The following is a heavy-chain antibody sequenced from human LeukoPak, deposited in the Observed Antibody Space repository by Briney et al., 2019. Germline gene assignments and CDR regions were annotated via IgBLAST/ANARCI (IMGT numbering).Heavy chain of an antibody. Sequence: PGGSLRLSCAASGFTFSSYWMSWVRQAPRKGLEWVAFIRYDGSNKYYADSVKGRFTISRDNSKNTLYLQMNSLRAEDTAVYYCAKDAYDFWSGPLIDYWGQGTLVTVSS. CDR3: AKDAYDFWSGPLIDY. J-gene: IGHJ4*02. CDR2: IRYDGSNK. V-gene: IGHV3-30*02. D-gene: IGHD3-3*01. CDR1: GFTFSSYW.